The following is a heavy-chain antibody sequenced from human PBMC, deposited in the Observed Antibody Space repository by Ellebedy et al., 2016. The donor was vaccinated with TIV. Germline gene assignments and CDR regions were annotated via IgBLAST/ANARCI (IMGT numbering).Heavy chain of an antibody. Sequence: ASVKVSXKASGYTFTGYYMHWVRQAPGQGLEWMGWINPNSGGTNYAQKFQGWVTMTRDTSISTAYMELSRLRSDDTAVYYCARGDSSGYYWNDYWGQGTLVTVSS. V-gene: IGHV1-2*04. CDR2: INPNSGGT. CDR3: ARGDSSGYYWNDY. D-gene: IGHD3-22*01. CDR1: GYTFTGYY. J-gene: IGHJ4*02.